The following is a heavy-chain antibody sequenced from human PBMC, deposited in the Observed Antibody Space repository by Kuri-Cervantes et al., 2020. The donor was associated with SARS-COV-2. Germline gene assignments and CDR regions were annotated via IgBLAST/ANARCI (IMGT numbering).Heavy chain of an antibody. D-gene: IGHD3-16*01. CDR1: GGSLRSGDYY. CDR3: ARQSRLTHYVDD. V-gene: IGHV4-30-4*08. J-gene: IGHJ4*02. Sequence: SETLSLTCTVSGGSLRSGDYYWTWVRQPPGKGLEWIGNIYYSGSAFYNPSLKSRVSMSLDTSKNQFSLKLSSVTAADTAVYYCARQSRLTHYVDDWGQGSLVTVSS. CDR2: IYYSGSA.